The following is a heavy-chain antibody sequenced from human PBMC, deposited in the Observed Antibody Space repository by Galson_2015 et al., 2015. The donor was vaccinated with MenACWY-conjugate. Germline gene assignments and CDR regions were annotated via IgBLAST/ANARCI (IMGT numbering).Heavy chain of an antibody. CDR3: ARLTSGWALGYNYYYDMDV. J-gene: IGHJ6*02. CDR1: EFTFSSYW. D-gene: IGHD6-19*01. V-gene: IGHV3-7*03. CDR2: IKQDGSEK. Sequence: SLRLSCAASEFTFSSYWMSWVRQAPGKGLEWVASIKQDGSEKYYVDAVKGRFTISRDNAKNSLYLQMNSLRAEDTAVYFCARLTSGWALGYNYYYDMDVWGQGTTVTVSS.